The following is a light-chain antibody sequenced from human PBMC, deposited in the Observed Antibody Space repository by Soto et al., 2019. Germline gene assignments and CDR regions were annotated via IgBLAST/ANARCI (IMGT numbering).Light chain of an antibody. CDR1: NSDVGGYNY. J-gene: IGLJ2*01. CDR3: SSYTTSTPVI. Sequence: QSALTQPASVSGSPGQSITISCTGTNSDVGGYNYVSWYQLHPGKAPKLMIYEVSNRPSGVSNRFSGSKSGNTASLTISGLQAEDEADYYCSSYTTSTPVIFGGGTMVTVL. CDR2: EVS. V-gene: IGLV2-14*01.